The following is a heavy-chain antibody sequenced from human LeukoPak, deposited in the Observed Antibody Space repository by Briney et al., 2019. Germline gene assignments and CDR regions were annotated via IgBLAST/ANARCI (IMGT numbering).Heavy chain of an antibody. Sequence: QPGGSLRLSCAASGFTFSSYGMHWVRQAPGKGLEWVANIKRDGSEKYYVDSVKGRFTISRDNAKNSLYLQMNSLRAEDTAVYYCARVDSGWMEFRFFDYWGQGTLVTVSS. CDR3: ARVDSGWMEFRFFDY. J-gene: IGHJ4*02. D-gene: IGHD6-19*01. V-gene: IGHV3-7*01. CDR1: GFTFSSYG. CDR2: IKRDGSEK.